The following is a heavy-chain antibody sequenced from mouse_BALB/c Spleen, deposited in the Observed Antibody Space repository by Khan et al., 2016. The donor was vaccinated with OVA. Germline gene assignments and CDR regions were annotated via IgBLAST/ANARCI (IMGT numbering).Heavy chain of an antibody. J-gene: IGHJ3*01. CDR3: ARRNYFGYTVAY. Sequence: QVRLQQSGPELARPGASVKLSCKASGYTFTDYYINWVKQRTGQGLEWIGEISPGSGDTYYNERFKGKATLTADKSSSTAYMQLSSLTSEASAVYFCARRNYFGYTVAYWGQGTLVTVSA. V-gene: IGHV1-77*01. CDR1: GYTFTDYY. D-gene: IGHD1-2*01. CDR2: ISPGSGDT.